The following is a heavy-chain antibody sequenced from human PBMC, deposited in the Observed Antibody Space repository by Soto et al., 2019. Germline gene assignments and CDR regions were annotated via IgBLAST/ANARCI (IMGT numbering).Heavy chain of an antibody. CDR2: INSDGSHT. J-gene: IGHJ4*02. Sequence: EVQLVESGGGLAQPGGSLRLSCAAPGFNFSIYWMHWVRQAPGKGLVWVSRINSDGSHTDYADSVKGRFTISRDNANNTLYLKINSLGAEDTAVFYCARGGAYGDYRSDYWGQGTLVTVSS. D-gene: IGHD4-17*01. CDR1: GFNFSIYW. CDR3: ARGGAYGDYRSDY. V-gene: IGHV3-74*01.